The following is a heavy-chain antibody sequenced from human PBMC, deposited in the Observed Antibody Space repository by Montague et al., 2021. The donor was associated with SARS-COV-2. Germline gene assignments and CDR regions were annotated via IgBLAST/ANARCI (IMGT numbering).Heavy chain of an antibody. CDR2: ISSSGSTI. CDR1: GFTFSSYE. J-gene: IGHJ6*02. CDR3: ASLFTMVRGVIPGEGYYYYGMDV. V-gene: IGHV3-48*03. D-gene: IGHD3-10*01. Sequence: SRRFSCAASGFTFSSYEMNWVRQAPGKGLEWVSYISSSGSTIYYADSVKGRFTISRDNAKNSLYLQMNSLRAEDTAVYYCASLFTMVRGVIPGEGYYYYGMDVWGQGTTVTVSS.